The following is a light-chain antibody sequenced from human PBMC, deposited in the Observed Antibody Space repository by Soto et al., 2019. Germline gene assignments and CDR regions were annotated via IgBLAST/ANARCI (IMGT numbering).Light chain of an antibody. CDR1: SSNIGPGFD. CDR2: GNS. J-gene: IGLJ1*01. CDR3: QSYDSSLRGSV. Sequence: QSLLTHPHSLSWAPGQTVTISCSGSSSNIGPGFDVHWYQQVSGAAPKLLIYGNSNRPSGVPDRFSGSRSGTSASLAITGLQPEDEADYYCQSYDSSLRGSVFGPGTKVTVL. V-gene: IGLV1-40*01.